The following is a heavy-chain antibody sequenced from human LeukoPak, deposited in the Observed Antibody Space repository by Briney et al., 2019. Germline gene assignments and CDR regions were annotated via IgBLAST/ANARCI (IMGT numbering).Heavy chain of an antibody. Sequence: ASVKVSCKASGYTFTSYGISWVRQAPGQGLEWMGWISAYNGNTNYAQKLQGRVTMTTDTSTSTAYMELRSLRSDDTAVYYRARDGRVGIVVVPAAMYADYWGQGTLVTVSS. J-gene: IGHJ4*02. D-gene: IGHD2-2*03. CDR3: ARDGRVGIVVVPAAMYADY. CDR2: ISAYNGNT. CDR1: GYTFTSYG. V-gene: IGHV1-18*01.